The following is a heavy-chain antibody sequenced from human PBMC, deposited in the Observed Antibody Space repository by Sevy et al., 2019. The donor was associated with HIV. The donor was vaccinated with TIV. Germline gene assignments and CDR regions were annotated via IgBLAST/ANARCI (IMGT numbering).Heavy chain of an antibody. Sequence: ASVKVSCKASGYTFTSYGISWVRQAPGQGLEWMGWISAYNGNTNYAQKLQGRVTMTTDTSTSTAYMELRSLRSDDTAVYYCARVGYDILTGYYNRWFDPWGRGTLVTVSS. J-gene: IGHJ5*02. CDR1: GYTFTSYG. V-gene: IGHV1-18*04. D-gene: IGHD3-9*01. CDR3: ARVGYDILTGYYNRWFDP. CDR2: ISAYNGNT.